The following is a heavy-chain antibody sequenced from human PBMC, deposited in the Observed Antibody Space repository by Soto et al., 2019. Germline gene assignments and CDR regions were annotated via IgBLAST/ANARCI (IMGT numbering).Heavy chain of an antibody. V-gene: IGHV3-11*06. CDR3: AKGCTTGTDF. J-gene: IGHJ4*02. D-gene: IGHD2-2*01. CDR2: ISSSSGYT. CDR1: GFTFNDYY. Sequence: QVQLVESGGGLVKPGGSLRLSCVASGFTFNDYYMSWIRQAPGKGLEWVSYISSSSGYTNYADSVKGRVTISRDNARNSLYLKMNMQRAGDTAVYSCAKGCTTGTDFWGQGTLVTVSS.